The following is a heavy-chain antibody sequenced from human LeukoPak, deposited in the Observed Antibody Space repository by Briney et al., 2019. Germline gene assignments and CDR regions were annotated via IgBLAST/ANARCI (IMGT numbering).Heavy chain of an antibody. V-gene: IGHV3-74*01. CDR2: INSDGSST. CDR1: GFTFSSYW. CDR3: TRVEITDFDY. J-gene: IGHJ4*02. Sequence: GGSLRLSCAASGFTFSSYWTHWVRQAPGKGLVWVSRINSDGSSTSYADSVKGRFTISRDNAKNTLYLQMNSLRVEDTAMYYCTRVEITDFDYWGQGTLVTVSS. D-gene: IGHD1-20*01.